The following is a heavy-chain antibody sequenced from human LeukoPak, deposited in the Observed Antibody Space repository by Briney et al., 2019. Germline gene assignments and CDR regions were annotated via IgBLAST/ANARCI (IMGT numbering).Heavy chain of an antibody. Sequence: GGSLRLSCAASGFTFSSYSMNWVRQAPGKGLEWVSGISGSGGSTYYAGSVKGRFTISRDSSKNTLYLQMNRLGAEDTAVYYCARGGGGNSDFLTTYTGASLSFDYWGQGALVTVSS. D-gene: IGHD3-9*01. J-gene: IGHJ4*02. V-gene: IGHV3-23*01. CDR1: GFTFSSYS. CDR2: ISGSGGST. CDR3: ARGGGGNSDFLTTYTGASLSFDY.